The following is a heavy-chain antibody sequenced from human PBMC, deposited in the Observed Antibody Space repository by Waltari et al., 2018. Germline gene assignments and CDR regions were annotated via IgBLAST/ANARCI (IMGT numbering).Heavy chain of an antibody. J-gene: IGHJ5*02. D-gene: IGHD6-13*01. Sequence: QVQLVQSGAEVKKPGASVKVACKASGYTFTDYAVHWMRQAPGQGLAWVGWITCGNGKIKYSPKVEGRVTITRETSANTAYMEWSRLRSEDTAVYYCARGGERSTWYSRFDPWGQGTLVSVSS. V-gene: IGHV1-3*01. CDR3: ARGGERSTWYSRFDP. CDR1: GYTFTDYA. CDR2: ITCGNGKI.